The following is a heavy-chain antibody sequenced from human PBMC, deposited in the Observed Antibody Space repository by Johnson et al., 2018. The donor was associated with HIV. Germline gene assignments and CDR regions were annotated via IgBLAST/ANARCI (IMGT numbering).Heavy chain of an antibody. CDR2: IYSGGST. J-gene: IGHJ3*02. Sequence: VQLVESGGGLVQSGGSLTLSCGASGFSVSNNYMNWVRQAPGKGLEWVSIIYSGGSTYYAVSVKDRFTILRDDSKNTLYLQMSSLRTEDAGVYYCTTEGDAFDIWGQGTMVTVSS. CDR3: TTEGDAFDI. V-gene: IGHV3-66*01. CDR1: GFSVSNNY.